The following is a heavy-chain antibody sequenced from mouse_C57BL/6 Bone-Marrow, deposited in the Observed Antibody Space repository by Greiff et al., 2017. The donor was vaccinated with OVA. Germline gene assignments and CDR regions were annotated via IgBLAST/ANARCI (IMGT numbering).Heavy chain of an antibody. V-gene: IGHV1-66*01. CDR2: IYPGSGNT. Sequence: VKLQESGPELVKPGASVKLSCKASGYTFTSYYIHWVKQRPGQGLEWIGWIYPGSGNTKYNEKFKGKATLTADTSSSTAYMHLSSLTSEDSAVYYCARPCDYQVLDYWGQGTTVTVSS. CDR3: ARPCDYQVLDY. J-gene: IGHJ2*01. D-gene: IGHD2-4*01. CDR1: GYTFTSYY.